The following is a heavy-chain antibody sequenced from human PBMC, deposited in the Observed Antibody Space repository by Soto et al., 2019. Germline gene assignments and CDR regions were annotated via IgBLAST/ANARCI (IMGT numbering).Heavy chain of an antibody. V-gene: IGHV1-46*01. CDR2: INPSGGST. CDR3: ARGERVYCSGGSCYSLSWFDP. CDR1: GYTFTSYY. J-gene: IGHJ5*02. Sequence: ASVKVSCQASGYTFTSYYMHWVRQAPGQGLEWMGIINPSGGSTSYAQKFQGRVTMTRDTSTSTVYMELSSLRSEDTAVYYCARGERVYCSGGSCYSLSWFDPWGQGTLVTVSS. D-gene: IGHD2-15*01.